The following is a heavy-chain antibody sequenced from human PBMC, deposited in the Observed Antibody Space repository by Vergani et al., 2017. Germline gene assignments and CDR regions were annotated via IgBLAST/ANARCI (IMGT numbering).Heavy chain of an antibody. CDR2: IYYSGST. J-gene: IGHJ4*02. D-gene: IGHD3-10*01. V-gene: IGHV4-61*05. Sequence: QLQLPESGPGLVKPSETLSLPCTVSGGSISSSSYYWGWIRQPPGKGLEWIGYIYYSGSTNYNPSLKSRVTISVDTSKNQFSLKLSSVTAADTAVYYCARSYYYGSGSYSHFDYWGQGTLVTVSS. CDR1: GGSISSSSYY. CDR3: ARSYYYGSGSYSHFDY.